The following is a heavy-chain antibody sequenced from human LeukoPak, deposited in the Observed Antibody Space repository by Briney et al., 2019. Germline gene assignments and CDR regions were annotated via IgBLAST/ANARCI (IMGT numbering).Heavy chain of an antibody. D-gene: IGHD3-10*01. CDR3: ARDEVTMVRGVMNNYYYYGMDV. V-gene: IGHV1-18*01. CDR1: GYTFTSYG. J-gene: IGHJ6*02. Sequence: GASVKVSCKASGYTFTSYGISWVRQAPGQGLEWMGWNSAYNGNTNYAQKLQGRVTMTTDTSTSTAYMELRSLRSDDTAVYYCARDEVTMVRGVMNNYYYYGMDVWGQGTTVTVSS. CDR2: NSAYNGNT.